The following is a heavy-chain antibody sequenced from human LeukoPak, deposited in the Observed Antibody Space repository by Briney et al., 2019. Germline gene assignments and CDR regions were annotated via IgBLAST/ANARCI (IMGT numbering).Heavy chain of an antibody. J-gene: IGHJ3*02. Sequence: SETLSLTCTVSGGSISSYYWSWIRQPAGKGLEWIGRIYTSGSTNYNPSLKSRVTMSVDMSKNQFSLKLSSVTAADTAVYYCARDRSANYDFWSGSDAFDIWGQGTMVTVSS. CDR2: IYTSGST. CDR1: GGSISSYY. D-gene: IGHD3-3*01. CDR3: ARDRSANYDFWSGSDAFDI. V-gene: IGHV4-4*07.